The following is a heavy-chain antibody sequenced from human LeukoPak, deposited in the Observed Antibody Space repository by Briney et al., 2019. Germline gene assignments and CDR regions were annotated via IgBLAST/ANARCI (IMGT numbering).Heavy chain of an antibody. D-gene: IGHD6-6*01. V-gene: IGHV3-74*01. CDR1: GFTFSNYW. J-gene: IGHJ6*02. CDR3: VRGPSFYYYYYDMDV. CDR2: VDAHGGSR. Sequence: PGGSLRLCCAGSGFTFSNYWMYWVRQAPGKGLVWVSHVDAHGGSRTYADSVKGRFTISRDNDKKTMYLQMSSLRAEDTAVYYCVRGPSFYYYYYDMDVWGQGTTVTVSS.